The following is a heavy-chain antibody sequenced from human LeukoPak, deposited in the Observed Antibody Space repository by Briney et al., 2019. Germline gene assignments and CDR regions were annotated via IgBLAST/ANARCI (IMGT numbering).Heavy chain of an antibody. CDR2: ISPYNGDT. CDR1: GYTFTTYG. J-gene: IGHJ4*02. V-gene: IGHV1-18*01. D-gene: IGHD2-21*01. Sequence: ASVKVSCKTSGYTFTTYGITWMRQAPGQGLEWMGWISPYNGDTNYAQQFQGRLTMTTDAPTTTAYMELRSLTSGDSAIYYCARNCYEKSSGFEHYFDYWGRGTLVTVSS. CDR3: ARNCYEKSSGFEHYFDY.